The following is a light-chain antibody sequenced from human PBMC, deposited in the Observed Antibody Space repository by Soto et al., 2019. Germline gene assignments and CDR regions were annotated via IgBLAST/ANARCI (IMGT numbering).Light chain of an antibody. V-gene: IGLV7-43*01. CDR2: STS. Sequence: QAVVTQEPSLTVSPGGPVTLTCASSTGAVTSGYYPNWFQQKPGQAPRVLIYSTSNKHSWTPARFSGSLLGGKAALTLSGVQPEDEAEYYCLIYYGGAQVFGGGTKLTVL. CDR3: LIYYGGAQV. CDR1: TGAVTSGYY. J-gene: IGLJ2*01.